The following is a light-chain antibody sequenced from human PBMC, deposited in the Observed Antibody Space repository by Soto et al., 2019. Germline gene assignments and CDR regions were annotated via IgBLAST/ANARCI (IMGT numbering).Light chain of an antibody. V-gene: IGLV2-14*01. J-gene: IGLJ1*01. CDR3: SSHTSYSTRV. CDR1: SSDVGGYNY. CDR2: EVS. Sequence: QSALTQPTSVSASPGQSIAISCTGTSSDVGGYNYVSWYQQHPGKAPKLMIHEVSNRPSGISDRFSGSKSGNTASLTISGLQADDEADYYCSSHTSYSTRVFGTGTKLTVL.